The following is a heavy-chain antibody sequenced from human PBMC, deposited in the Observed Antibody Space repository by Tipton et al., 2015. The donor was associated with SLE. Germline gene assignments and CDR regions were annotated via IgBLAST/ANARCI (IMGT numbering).Heavy chain of an antibody. J-gene: IGHJ3*02. CDR3: ARPSSTSWCAAFDI. D-gene: IGHD6-13*01. CDR2: VYYSGST. CDR1: GGSISSSSYY. V-gene: IGHV4-39*01. Sequence: TLSLTCIVSGGSISSSSYYWGWIRQPPGKGLEWIGSVYYSGSTYYNPSLKSRVTISVDTSKNQFSLKLSSVTAADTAVYYCARPSSTSWCAAFDIWGQGTMVAVSS.